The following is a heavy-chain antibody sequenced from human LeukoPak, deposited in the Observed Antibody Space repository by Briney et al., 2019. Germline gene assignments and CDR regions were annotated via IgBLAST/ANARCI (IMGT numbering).Heavy chain of an antibody. J-gene: IGHJ4*02. CDR2: INHSGST. D-gene: IGHD3-9*01. Sequence: SETLSLTCAVYGGSFSGYYWSWIRQPPGKGLEWIGEINHSGSTNYNPSLKSRVTISVDTSKNQFSLKLSSVTAADTAVYYCARGRLYYDILTGYSPNYYFDYWGQGTLVTVSS. CDR1: GGSFSGYY. CDR3: ARGRLYYDILTGYSPNYYFDY. V-gene: IGHV4-34*01.